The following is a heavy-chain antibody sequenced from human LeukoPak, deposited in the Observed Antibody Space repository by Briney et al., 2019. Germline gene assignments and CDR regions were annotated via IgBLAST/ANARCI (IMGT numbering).Heavy chain of an antibody. CDR2: INPSGGST. J-gene: IGHJ5*02. V-gene: IGHV1-46*01. D-gene: IGHD3/OR15-3a*01. CDR1: GITFSNYG. Sequence: GGSLRLSCVASGITFSNYGMHWVRQAPGQGLEWMGIINPSGGSTSYAQKFQGRVTMTRDTSTSTVYMELSSLRSEDTAVYYCAKNGDSFLSSWGQGTLVTVSS. CDR3: AKNGDSFLSS.